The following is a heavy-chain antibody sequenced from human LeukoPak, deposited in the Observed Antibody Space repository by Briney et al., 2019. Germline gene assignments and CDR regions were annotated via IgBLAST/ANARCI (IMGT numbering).Heavy chain of an antibody. V-gene: IGHV3-30*02. CDR3: AKRPCRGGRCYSGLDY. Sequence: GGSLRLSCAASGFTFSSYGMHWVRRAPGKGLEWVAVIWYDGSHMYYADSVKGRFTISRDNSKNTLFLQMNSLRAEDTAVYYCAKRPCRGGRCYSGLDYWGQGTLVTVSS. J-gene: IGHJ4*02. CDR1: GFTFSSYG. CDR2: IWYDGSHM. D-gene: IGHD2-15*01.